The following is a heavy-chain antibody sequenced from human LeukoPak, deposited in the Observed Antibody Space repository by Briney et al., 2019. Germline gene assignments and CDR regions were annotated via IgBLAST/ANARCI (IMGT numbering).Heavy chain of an antibody. CDR1: GFSRNTRGVG. CDR3: AHRKNYYDSSVFDN. CDR2: IYWDDDR. V-gene: IGHV2-5*02. Sequence: ESGPTLFNPTPPLTLTFTFFGFSRNTRGVGVGWIRQPPVRALEWLALIYWDDDRRYSPSKKSRRTITKDTSKRQVGRTMTNKDTMDTATSFCAHRKNYYDSSVFDNWGQGTLVTVSS. J-gene: IGHJ4*02. D-gene: IGHD3-22*01.